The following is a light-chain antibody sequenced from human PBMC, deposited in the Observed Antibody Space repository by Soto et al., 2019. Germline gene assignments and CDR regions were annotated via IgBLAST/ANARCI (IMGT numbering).Light chain of an antibody. Sequence: EIVLTQSPGTLSLSPGERATISCRASQSVSSSHLAWYQQKPGQAPRLLIYDTSSRATDIPDRISGTGSGTDFTLTISKLDPEDFPVYYCQQYGSSPFTFGQGTNLEI. CDR2: DTS. V-gene: IGKV3-20*01. J-gene: IGKJ2*01. CDR1: QSVSSSH. CDR3: QQYGSSPFT.